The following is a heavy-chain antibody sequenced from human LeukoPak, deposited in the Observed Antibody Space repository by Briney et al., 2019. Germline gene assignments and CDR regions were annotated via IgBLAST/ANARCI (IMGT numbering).Heavy chain of an antibody. Sequence: ASVKVSCKASGYTFTGYYMHWVRQAPGQGLEWMGWINPNSGGTNYAQKFQGRVTMTRDTSISTAYMELSRLRSDDTAVYYCARDRFGEFRKIFDYWGQGTLVTVSS. D-gene: IGHD3-10*01. CDR3: ARDRFGEFRKIFDY. J-gene: IGHJ4*02. V-gene: IGHV1-2*02. CDR2: INPNSGGT. CDR1: GYTFTGYY.